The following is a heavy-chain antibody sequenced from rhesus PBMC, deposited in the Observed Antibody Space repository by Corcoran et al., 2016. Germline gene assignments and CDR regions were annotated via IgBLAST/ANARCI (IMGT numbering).Heavy chain of an antibody. D-gene: IGHD5-12*01. CDR2: NKRKDDGETA. Sequence: EVQLVGSGAGWFQPGRPLRLSCAPSGCTFSTFWMSWFLQSPGQGLEGVARNKRKDDGETADDAASVKGRVTISRDDSKNTLYLQMNSLKTEDTTVYYGTTDGGYSFSYYAYWGQGVLVTVSS. CDR3: TTDGGYSFSYYAY. V-gene: IGHV3-30*02. J-gene: IGHJ4*01. CDR1: GCTFSTFW.